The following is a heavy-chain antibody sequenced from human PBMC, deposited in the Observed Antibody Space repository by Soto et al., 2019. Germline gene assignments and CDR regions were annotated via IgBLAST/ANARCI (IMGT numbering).Heavy chain of an antibody. D-gene: IGHD6-19*01. CDR2: INPNSGST. J-gene: IGHJ3*02. Sequence: ASVKVSCKASGYSFTNFHIHWVRQAPGQGLEWMGRINPNSGSTNYAQKFQGWVTMTRDTSISTAYMELSRLRSDDTAVYYCARALGVAGYSSGWTDAFDIWGQGTMVTVSS. CDR1: GYSFTNFH. V-gene: IGHV1-2*04. CDR3: ARALGVAGYSSGWTDAFDI.